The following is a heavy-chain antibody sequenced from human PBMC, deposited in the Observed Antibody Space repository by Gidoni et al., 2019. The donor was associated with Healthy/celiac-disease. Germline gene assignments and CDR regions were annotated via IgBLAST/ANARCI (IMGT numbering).Heavy chain of an antibody. V-gene: IGHV1-69*01. CDR2: IIPIFGTA. CDR3: AREAAAGFPMDY. D-gene: IGHD6-13*01. Sequence: QVQLVQSGAEVTKPGSSVKVSCKASGGPFSSYAISWVRQAPGQGLGWMGGIIPIFGTANYAQKFQGRVTITADESTSTAYMELSSLRSEDTAVYYCAREAAAGFPMDYWGQGTLVTVSS. J-gene: IGHJ4*02. CDR1: GGPFSSYA.